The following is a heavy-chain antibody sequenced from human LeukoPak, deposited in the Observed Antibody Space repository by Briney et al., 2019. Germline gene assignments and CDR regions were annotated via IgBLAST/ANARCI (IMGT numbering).Heavy chain of an antibody. J-gene: IGHJ6*02. CDR2: INPNSGGT. CDR3: ARDDCSGGNCYYYGMDV. CDR1: GYTFTGYY. Sequence: ASVTVSCKASGYTFTGYYMHWVRQAPGQGLEWMGWINPNSGGTNYAQKFQGRVTITADKSTSTAYMELSSLKSEDTAVYYCARDDCSGGNCYYYGMDVWGQGTTVTVSS. V-gene: IGHV1-2*02. D-gene: IGHD2-15*01.